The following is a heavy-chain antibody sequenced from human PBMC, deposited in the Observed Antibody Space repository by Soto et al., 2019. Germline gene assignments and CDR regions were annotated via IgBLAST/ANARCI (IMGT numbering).Heavy chain of an antibody. V-gene: IGHV1-8*01. CDR3: ASRKELSFPIYVDY. J-gene: IGHJ4*02. D-gene: IGHD1-26*01. CDR1: GYTFTTYY. Sequence: QVQLVQSGAEVKKPGASVKISCKASGYTFTTYYIHWVRQATGQGLEWMGWMNPNNGKTGYAQKFQGRVTTTRDNSISTVYLELSIVRSEDTAVYYCASRKELSFPIYVDYWGQGTLVTVSS. CDR2: MNPNNGKT.